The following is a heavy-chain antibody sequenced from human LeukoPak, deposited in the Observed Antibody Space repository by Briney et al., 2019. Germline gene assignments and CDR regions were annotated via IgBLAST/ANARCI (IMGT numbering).Heavy chain of an antibody. CDR3: ARASMRMTTAGLVDY. Sequence: PGGSLRLSCAASGFTFSSYWMHWVRQAPGKGLVWVSRISTDGSSTKYADFVEGRFTISRDNAKNTLYLQMNSLRAEDTAVYYCARASMRMTTAGLVDYWGQGTLVTVSS. D-gene: IGHD6-13*01. CDR1: GFTFSSYW. V-gene: IGHV3-74*01. CDR2: ISTDGSST. J-gene: IGHJ4*02.